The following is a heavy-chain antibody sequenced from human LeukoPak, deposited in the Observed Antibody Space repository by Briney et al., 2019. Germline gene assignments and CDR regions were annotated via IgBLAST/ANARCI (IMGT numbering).Heavy chain of an antibody. CDR3: AYYHVNEEPPTF. Sequence: GESLRLSCAASGLTFRRYGMHWVRQAPGKGLEWVAFVRYDSSNKYYADSVKGRFTVSRDNSKNMLYLQMNSLRAEDTAVYYCAYYHVNEEPPTFWGQGTLVTVSS. CDR2: VRYDSSNK. V-gene: IGHV3-30*02. D-gene: IGHD1-1*01. J-gene: IGHJ4*02. CDR1: GLTFRRYG.